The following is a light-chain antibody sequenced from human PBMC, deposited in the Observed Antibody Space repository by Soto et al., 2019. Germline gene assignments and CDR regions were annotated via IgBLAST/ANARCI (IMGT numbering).Light chain of an antibody. V-gene: IGKV1-9*01. J-gene: IGKJ5*01. CDR1: QGISSH. CDR3: QQFSGYPLT. Sequence: IPLTQSPSSLSASVGDIVTITCRASQGISSHLAWYQQRPGKAPVLLIYGASNLQSGVPSRFSGSGSGTAFTLTISSLQPEDVATYYCQQFSGYPLTFGQGTRLEIK. CDR2: GAS.